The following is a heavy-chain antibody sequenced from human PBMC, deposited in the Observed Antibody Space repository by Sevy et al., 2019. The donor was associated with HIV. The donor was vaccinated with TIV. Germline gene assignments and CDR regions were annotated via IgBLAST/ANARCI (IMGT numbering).Heavy chain of an antibody. V-gene: IGHV1-69*13. Sequence: ASVKVSCKASGGIFRTYGISWVRQAPGQGPEWVGGIIPILGTTNYAQKLQGRVTISADEYTKAVHMELSRLRSEDTGVYYCARGGGNGWYYFDYWGQETLVTVSS. J-gene: IGHJ4*02. CDR3: ARGGGNGWYYFDY. D-gene: IGHD6-19*01. CDR2: IIPILGTT. CDR1: GGIFRTYG.